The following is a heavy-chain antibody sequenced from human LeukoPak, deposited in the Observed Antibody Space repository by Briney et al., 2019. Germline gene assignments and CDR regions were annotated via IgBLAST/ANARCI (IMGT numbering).Heavy chain of an antibody. CDR3: ASDLIFGVPADFFDY. Sequence: GGSLRLSCAASGFTFNSYTMNWVRQAPGKGLEWVSSISRRADSIYYADSVKGRFTVSRDNAKNSLYLQMNSLRAEDTAIYYCASDLIFGVPADFFDYWGQGALVTVSS. J-gene: IGHJ4*02. D-gene: IGHD3-3*02. CDR2: ISRRADSI. CDR1: GFTFNSYT. V-gene: IGHV3-21*01.